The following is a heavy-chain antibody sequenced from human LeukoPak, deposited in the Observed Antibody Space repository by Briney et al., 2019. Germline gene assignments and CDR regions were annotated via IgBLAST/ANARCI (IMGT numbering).Heavy chain of an antibody. CDR2: IHPNSGGT. D-gene: IGHD5-12*01. V-gene: IGHV1-2*02. CDR1: GYTFTAYY. CDR3: ASVTYSDYDDFDF. J-gene: IGHJ4*02. Sequence: ASVKVSCKASGYTFTAYYMHWVRQAPGQGLEWMGWIHPNSGGTNYAQNFQGRVTMTRDTSITTAYMELSRLTSDDTAMYYCASVTYSDYDDFDFWGQGTLVTVSS.